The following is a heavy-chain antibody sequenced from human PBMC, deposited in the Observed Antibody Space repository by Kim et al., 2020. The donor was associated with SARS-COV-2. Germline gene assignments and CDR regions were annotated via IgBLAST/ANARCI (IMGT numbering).Heavy chain of an antibody. CDR3: ARGGDAPYYDIVTGRQIFDY. D-gene: IGHD3-9*01. Sequence: RVTISVDTSKNQFSLKLSSVTAADTAVYYCARGGDAPYYDIVTGRQIFDYWGQGTLVTVSS. V-gene: IGHV4-59*09. J-gene: IGHJ4*02.